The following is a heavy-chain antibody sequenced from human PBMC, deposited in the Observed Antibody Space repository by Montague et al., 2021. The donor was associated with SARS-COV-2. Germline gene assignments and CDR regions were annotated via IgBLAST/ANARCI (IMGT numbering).Heavy chain of an antibody. CDR2: IYDVGAS. D-gene: IGHD4-23*01. Sequence: SETLSLTCTVSGGSITGYYWSWLRRSPGKGLECFAYIYDVGASTYNPSLGSRFTIPTDTSKNQFSLTVNSVTAADTAVYYWVRDHPYGGPRGAYDIWGQGTVVTVSS. V-gene: IGHV4-59*01. CDR3: VRDHPYGGPRGAYDI. J-gene: IGHJ3*02. CDR1: GGSITGYY.